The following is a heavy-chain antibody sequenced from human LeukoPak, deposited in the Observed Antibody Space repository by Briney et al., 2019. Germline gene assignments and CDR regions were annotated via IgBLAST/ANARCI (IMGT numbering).Heavy chain of an antibody. D-gene: IGHD4-17*01. CDR2: IKQDGSEK. J-gene: IGHJ6*03. CDR3: AREPPDYGDYYYYYYMDV. Sequence: GSLRLSCAASGFTFSSYWMSWVRQAPGKGLEWVANIKQDGSEKYYVDSVKGRFTISRDNAKNSLYLQMNSLRAEDTAVYYRAREPPDYGDYYYYYYMDVWGKGTTVTVSS. V-gene: IGHV3-7*01. CDR1: GFTFSSYW.